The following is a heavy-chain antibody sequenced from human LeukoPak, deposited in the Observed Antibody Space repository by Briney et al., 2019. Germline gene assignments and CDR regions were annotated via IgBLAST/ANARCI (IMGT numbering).Heavy chain of an antibody. CDR3: ARDPNDY. J-gene: IGHJ4*02. V-gene: IGHV3-48*02. CDR1: GFTFSDYS. CDR2: ISSTTNTI. Sequence: GGSLRLSCAASGFTFSDYSMNWVRQAPGKGLEWVCFISSTTNTIYYAGSVKGRFTISRDNAKNSLYLQMNSLRDEDTAVYYCARDPNDYWGQGALVTVSS.